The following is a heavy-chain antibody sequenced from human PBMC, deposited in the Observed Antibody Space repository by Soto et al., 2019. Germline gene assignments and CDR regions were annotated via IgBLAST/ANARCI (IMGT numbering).Heavy chain of an antibody. V-gene: IGHV3-33*01. CDR3: ARDPAPDDSAYGINYYYHSGMDV. CDR1: GFTFNGYG. Sequence: QVHLVEFGGGVVQPGRSLRLSCVASGFTFNGYGMHWVRQAPGKGLEWVAVIWYDGSNKYYADSVKGRFSISRDNSKNTLYLEMNSLRAEDTAVYYCARDPAPDDSAYGINYYYHSGMDVWGRGTTVTVSS. CDR2: IWYDGSNK. D-gene: IGHD5-12*01. J-gene: IGHJ6*01.